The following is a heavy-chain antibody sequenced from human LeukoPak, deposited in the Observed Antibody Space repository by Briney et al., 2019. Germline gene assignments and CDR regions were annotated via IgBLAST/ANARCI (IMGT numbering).Heavy chain of an antibody. CDR1: GGSIGGYF. Sequence: SETLSLTCTVSGGSIGGYFWNWIRQPPGKGLEWIGYIFYSGNTNYNPSLKSRLTISVDTAKNEFSLKMKSVTAADTALYYCARGVPYSPDMSQYFDWLGPFDSWGQGTLVTVSS. CDR3: ARGVPYSPDMSQYFDWLGPFDS. V-gene: IGHV4-59*13. CDR2: IFYSGNT. D-gene: IGHD3-9*01. J-gene: IGHJ4*02.